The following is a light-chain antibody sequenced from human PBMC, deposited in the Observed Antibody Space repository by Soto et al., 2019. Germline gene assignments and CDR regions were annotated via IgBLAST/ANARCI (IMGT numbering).Light chain of an antibody. V-gene: IGKV1-27*01. CDR2: AAS. Sequence: DIQMTQSPSSLSASLGDRVTITCRASQGIKKYVAWYQQKPGKVPKLLIYAASSLQSGVPSRFSGSGSGTDFTLTISSLQPEDVATYYCQKYDTAPWAFGQGTKVDIK. CDR1: QGIKKY. J-gene: IGKJ1*01. CDR3: QKYDTAPWA.